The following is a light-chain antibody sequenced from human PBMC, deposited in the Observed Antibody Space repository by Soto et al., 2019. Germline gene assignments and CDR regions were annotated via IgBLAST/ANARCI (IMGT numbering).Light chain of an antibody. CDR3: LQDYNYPLT. CDR2: AAS. V-gene: IGKV1-6*01. J-gene: IGKJ4*01. CDR1: QDIRSY. Sequence: AIQMTQSPSSLSASVGDRVTINCRASQDIRSYLGWYQQEPGKAPKLLIYAASSLQSGVPSRFSGSGSGTDFTLTINSLQPEDFATYYCLQDYNYPLTLGGGTKVEIK.